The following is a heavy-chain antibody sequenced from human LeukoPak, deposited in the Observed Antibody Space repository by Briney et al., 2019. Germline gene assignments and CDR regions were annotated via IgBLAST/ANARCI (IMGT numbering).Heavy chain of an antibody. J-gene: IGHJ4*02. CDR3: ASYGGHDFFEH. D-gene: IGHD5-12*01. CDR2: ISHIGGYT. Sequence: GGSLRLSCAASGLTFDGYYMSRIRQAPGKGLEWVSYISHIGGYTAYADSVKGRFTISRDNTKNSLYLQMNSLRAEDTAVYYCASYGGHDFFEHWGQGSLVTASS. V-gene: IGHV3-11*06. CDR1: GLTFDGYY.